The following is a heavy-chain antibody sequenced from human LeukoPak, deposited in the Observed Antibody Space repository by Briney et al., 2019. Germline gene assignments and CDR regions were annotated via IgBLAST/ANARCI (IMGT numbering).Heavy chain of an antibody. J-gene: IGHJ6*02. CDR2: IGWNSGSI. CDR3: ATMTTVIMGGYYYGMDV. Sequence: PGRSLRLSCTASGFTFHDTAMHWVRQRPGQGLEWVSGIGWNSGSIGYADSVKGRFTISRDNSKNTLYLQMNSLRAEDTAVYYCATMTTVIMGGYYYGMDVWGQGTTVTVSS. V-gene: IGHV3-9*01. D-gene: IGHD4-17*01. CDR1: GFTFHDTA.